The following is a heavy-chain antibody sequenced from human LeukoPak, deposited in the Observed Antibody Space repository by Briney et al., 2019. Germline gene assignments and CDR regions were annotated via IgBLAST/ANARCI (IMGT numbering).Heavy chain of an antibody. Sequence: GWALRLSCAASGFTVSSNYMSGVRQAPGKGLDGVSIIYSGGSTFYTDSVKGRFTISRDNSKNTLYLQMNSLRDEDTAVYYCARGGSYLSAFDIWGQGPMVTVSS. CDR2: IYSGGST. CDR1: GFTVSSNY. D-gene: IGHD1-26*01. V-gene: IGHV3-53*01. CDR3: ARGGSYLSAFDI. J-gene: IGHJ3*02.